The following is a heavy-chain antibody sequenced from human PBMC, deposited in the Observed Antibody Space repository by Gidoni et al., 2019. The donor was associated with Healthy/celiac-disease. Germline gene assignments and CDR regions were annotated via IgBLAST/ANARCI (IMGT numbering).Heavy chain of an antibody. V-gene: IGHV1-69*01. CDR3: ARGGYCSGGSCYPNWFDP. J-gene: IGHJ5*02. D-gene: IGHD2-15*01. CDR1: GGTFSSYS. CDR2: IIPIFGTA. Sequence: QVQLVQSGAEVKKPGSSVKVSCKASGGTFSSYSLSWVRQAPGQGLEWMGGIIPIFGTANYAQKFQGRVTITADESTSTAYMELSSLRSEDTAVYYCARGGYCSGGSCYPNWFDPWGQGTLVTVSS.